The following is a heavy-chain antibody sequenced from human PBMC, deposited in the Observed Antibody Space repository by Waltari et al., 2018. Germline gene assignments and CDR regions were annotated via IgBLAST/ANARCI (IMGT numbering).Heavy chain of an antibody. J-gene: IGHJ5*02. CDR1: GYSISGYY. V-gene: IGHV4-38-2*01. CDR2: IHGSGGSN. D-gene: IGHD4-4*01. Sequence: QVQLQESGPGLVTPSETLSLTCAFSGYSISGYYWIWLRQPPGKGLEWIGYIHGSGGSNYLNPSLKSRVTLSVDTSKNQFSLKLSSVTAADTAVYYCARLYSNGDNRFDVWGPGVLVTVSS. CDR3: ARLYSNGDNRFDV.